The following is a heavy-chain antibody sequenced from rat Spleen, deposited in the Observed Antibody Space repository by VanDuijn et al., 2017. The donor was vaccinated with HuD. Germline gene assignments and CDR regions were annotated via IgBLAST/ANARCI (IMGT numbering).Heavy chain of an antibody. CDR3: AKTGFGYNYDY. D-gene: IGHD1-9*01. V-gene: IGHV3-3*01. CDR2: IDSAGST. CDR1: FYSITSSYR. J-gene: IGHJ2*01. Sequence: EVQLQESGPGLVKPSQSLSLTCSVTFYSITSSYRWSWVRKFPGNKLEWMGYIDSAGSTNYNPSLKSRISVTRDTSKNQFFLQLTSVTAEDTATYYCAKTGFGYNYDYWGQGVMVTVSS.